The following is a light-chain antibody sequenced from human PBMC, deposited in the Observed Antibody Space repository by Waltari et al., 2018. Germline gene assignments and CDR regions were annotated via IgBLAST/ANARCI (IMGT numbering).Light chain of an antibody. CDR2: DAS. J-gene: IGKJ1*01. CDR3: LQRSSWPWT. Sequence: EIVLTQSPATLSLSPGERATLPCRSSQSVSSYLAWYQQKVGQAPRLLIYDASNRATGIPARFSGSGSGTDFTFTISSREPEDFAVYYCLQRSSWPWTFGQGTKVEIK. V-gene: IGKV3-11*01. CDR1: QSVSSY.